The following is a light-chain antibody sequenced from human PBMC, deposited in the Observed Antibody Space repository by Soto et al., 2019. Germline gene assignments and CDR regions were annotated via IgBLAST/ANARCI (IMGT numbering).Light chain of an antibody. V-gene: IGLV2-14*01. CDR3: SSYASNTYV. CDR1: RSDVGADKY. Sequence: QSVLTQPASVSGSPGQSITITCTGTRSDVGADKYVSWYQQHPGKAPQLMIYEVTNRPSGVSNRFSGSKSGNTASLTISGLQAEDEGDYYCSSYASNTYVFGTGTKVTVL. J-gene: IGLJ1*01. CDR2: EVT.